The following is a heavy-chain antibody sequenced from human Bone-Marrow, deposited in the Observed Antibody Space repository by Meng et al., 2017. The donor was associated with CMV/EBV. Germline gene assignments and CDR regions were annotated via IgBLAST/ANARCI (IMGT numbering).Heavy chain of an antibody. V-gene: IGHV4-34*01. Sequence: SETLSLTCAVYGGPFSGYYWSWIRQPPGKGLEWIGEINHSGSTNYNPSLKSRVTISVDTSKNQFSLKLSSVTAADTAVYYCAREDLVEGRYGMDVWGQGTTVTVSS. CDR1: GGPFSGYY. J-gene: IGHJ6*02. D-gene: IGHD3-3*01. CDR2: INHSGST. CDR3: AREDLVEGRYGMDV.